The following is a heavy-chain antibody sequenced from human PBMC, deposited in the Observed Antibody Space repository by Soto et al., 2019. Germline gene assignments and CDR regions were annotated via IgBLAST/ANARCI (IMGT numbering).Heavy chain of an antibody. V-gene: IGHV1-69*12. CDR1: GGTFSNYP. Sequence: QVQLVQSGAEVKKPGSSVKVSCKASGGTFSNYPISWVRQAPGQGLEWMGGIIPIFGTVNYAQKFQGRVTITADESTSTAYMELSSLISADTAVYYCARGNHRWLQLWYFDLWGRGTLVTVSS. D-gene: IGHD5-12*01. J-gene: IGHJ2*01. CDR2: IIPIFGTV. CDR3: ARGNHRWLQLWYFDL.